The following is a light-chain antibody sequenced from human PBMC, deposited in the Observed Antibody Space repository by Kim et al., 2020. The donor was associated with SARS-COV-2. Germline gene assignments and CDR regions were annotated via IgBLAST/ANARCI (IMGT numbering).Light chain of an antibody. Sequence: QSALTQPRSVSGSPGQPVTISCTGTSSDVGRYNSVSWYQQHPGKAPKLMISDVTDRPSGVPDRFSGFKSGNMASLTISGLQAEDEADYYCCSYAGRYTWIFGGGTQLTVL. CDR2: DVT. J-gene: IGLJ2*01. CDR1: SSDVGRYNS. CDR3: CSYAGRYTWI. V-gene: IGLV2-11*01.